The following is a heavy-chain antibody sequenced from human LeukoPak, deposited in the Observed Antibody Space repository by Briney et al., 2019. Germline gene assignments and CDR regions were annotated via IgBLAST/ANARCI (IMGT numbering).Heavy chain of an antibody. CDR1: GFTFSNYW. J-gene: IGHJ4*02. D-gene: IGHD3-3*01. CDR3: ARSGSSVFWY. V-gene: IGHV3-7*01. CDR2: IKADGSEK. Sequence: PGWPLRLSCAASGFTFSNYWMSWVRQAPGKGLDWLTNIKADGSEKYSLDSVKGRFTVSIDNVKNSLYLQINNLRVEDTAIYYCARSGSSVFWYWGQGTLVTVSS.